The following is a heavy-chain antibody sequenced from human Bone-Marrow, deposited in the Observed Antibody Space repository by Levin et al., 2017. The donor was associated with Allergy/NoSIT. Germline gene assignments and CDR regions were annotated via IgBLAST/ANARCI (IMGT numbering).Heavy chain of an antibody. CDR1: GYSFTSYW. CDR3: GRQFSNRGHFDY. CDR2: IFPGDSDT. Sequence: LGESLKISCKGSGYSFTSYWIGWVRQMPGKGLEWMGIIFPGDSDTRYSPSFQGQVTISADKSISTAYLQWNSLKASDTAMYYCGRQFSNRGHFDYWGQGTLVTVSS. D-gene: IGHD6-13*01. J-gene: IGHJ4*02. V-gene: IGHV5-51*01.